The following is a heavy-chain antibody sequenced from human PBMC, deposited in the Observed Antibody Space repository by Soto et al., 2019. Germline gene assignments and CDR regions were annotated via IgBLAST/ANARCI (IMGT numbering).Heavy chain of an antibody. J-gene: IGHJ4*02. CDR2: ISSSSSTI. CDR3: AAGDYHDTSGYSSDY. V-gene: IGHV3-48*01. D-gene: IGHD3-3*01. Sequence: GGSLRLSCAASGFTFSSYAMHWVRQAPGKGLEWVSYISSSSSTIYYADSVKGRFTISRDNAKNSLYLQMNSLRFEDTGVYYCAAGDYHDTSGYSSDYWGQGTLVTVSS. CDR1: GFTFSSYA.